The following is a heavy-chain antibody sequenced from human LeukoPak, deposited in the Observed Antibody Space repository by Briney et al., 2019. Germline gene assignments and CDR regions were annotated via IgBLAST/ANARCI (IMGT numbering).Heavy chain of an antibody. CDR3: ARDPSRIQLWLSDY. V-gene: IGHV3-23*01. CDR1: GFTFSSYA. J-gene: IGHJ4*02. Sequence: PGGSLRLSCAASGFTFSSYAMSRVRQAPGKGLEWVSTISGSGATTYYADSVKGRFTISRDNSKNTLYLQMNSLRAEDTAVYYCARDPSRIQLWLSDYWGQGTLVTVSS. D-gene: IGHD5-18*01. CDR2: ISGSGATT.